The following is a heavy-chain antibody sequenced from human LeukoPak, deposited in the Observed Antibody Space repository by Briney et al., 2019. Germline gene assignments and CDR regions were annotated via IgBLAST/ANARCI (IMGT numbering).Heavy chain of an antibody. CDR1: GFTFSSYT. D-gene: IGHD6-25*01. V-gene: IGHV3-48*01. CDR3: ARGLDSSAVY. CDR2: ISSGSNTI. Sequence: GRSLRLSCAASGFTFSSYTMNWVRQAPGKGLEWVSYISSGSNTIYYADSVKGRFTISRDNAKNSLYLQMDSLRAEDTAVYYCARGLDSSAVYWGQGTLVTVSS. J-gene: IGHJ4*02.